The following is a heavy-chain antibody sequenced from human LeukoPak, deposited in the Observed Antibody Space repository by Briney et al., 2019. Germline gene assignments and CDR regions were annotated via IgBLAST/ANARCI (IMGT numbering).Heavy chain of an antibody. V-gene: IGHV3-53*01. Sequence: PEGSLRLSCAASGFTVSSNYISWVRQAPGKGLERVSVIYSGGSTYYAASVKGRLTISRDNSKNTLYLQMNSLRAEDTAVYYCASGSGSYRTPYYYMDVWGTGTTVTVSS. CDR3: ASGSGSYRTPYYYMDV. CDR2: IYSGGST. D-gene: IGHD3-10*01. CDR1: GFTVSSNY. J-gene: IGHJ6*03.